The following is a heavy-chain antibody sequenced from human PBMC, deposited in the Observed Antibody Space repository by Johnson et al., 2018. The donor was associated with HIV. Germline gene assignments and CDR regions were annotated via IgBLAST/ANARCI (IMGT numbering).Heavy chain of an antibody. J-gene: IGHJ3*02. CDR3: AKVGSSPDAFDI. Sequence: VQLVESGGGLVQPGGSLRLSCAASGFTFSSYAMSWVRQAPGKGLEWVSAISGSGGSTYYADSVKGRFTIPRDKSKNTLYLQMNRLRAEDTAVYYCAKVGSSPDAFDIWGQGTMVTVSS. CDR2: ISGSGGST. CDR1: GFTFSSYA. V-gene: IGHV3-23*04. D-gene: IGHD1-26*01.